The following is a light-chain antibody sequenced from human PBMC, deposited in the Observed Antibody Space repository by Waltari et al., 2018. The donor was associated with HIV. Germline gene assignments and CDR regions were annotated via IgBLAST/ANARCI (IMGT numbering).Light chain of an antibody. CDR3: QAWDFITAV. J-gene: IGLJ2*01. CDR1: QLASEY. V-gene: IGLV3-1*01. Sequence: SFDLTQPPSVSVSPGQTAIITCSGDQLASEYTSWYQQRPGQSPVLVIYQHAKRPSGIPERFSGSKSGKTATLTISGTQPMDEADYYCQAWDFITAVFGGGTKLTVL. CDR2: QHA.